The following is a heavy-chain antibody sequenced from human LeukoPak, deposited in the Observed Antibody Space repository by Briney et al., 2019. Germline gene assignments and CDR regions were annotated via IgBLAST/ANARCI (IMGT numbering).Heavy chain of an antibody. Sequence: SQTLSLTCTVSGGSISSYYWSWIRQPPGKGLEWIGYIYYSGSTNYNPSLKSRVTISVDTSKNQFSLKLSSVTAADTAVYYCVSGGVYFDYWGQGTLVTVSS. CDR2: IYYSGST. CDR3: VSGGVYFDY. V-gene: IGHV4-59*08. J-gene: IGHJ4*02. D-gene: IGHD3-10*01. CDR1: GGSISSYY.